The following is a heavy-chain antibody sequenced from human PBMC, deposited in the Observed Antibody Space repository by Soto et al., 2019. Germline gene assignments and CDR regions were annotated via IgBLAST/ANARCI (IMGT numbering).Heavy chain of an antibody. V-gene: IGHV5-51*01. D-gene: IGHD4-17*01. CDR2: IYPGDSDT. CDR1: GYSFTIYW. CDR3: ARHPTRSLYGDYVRRYYYYGMDV. J-gene: IGHJ6*02. Sequence: PGESLKISCKGSGYSFTIYWIGWVRQMPGKGLEWMGIIYPGDSDTRYSPSFQGQVTISADKSISTAYLQWSSLKASDTAMYYCARHPTRSLYGDYVRRYYYYGMDVWGQGTTVTVSS.